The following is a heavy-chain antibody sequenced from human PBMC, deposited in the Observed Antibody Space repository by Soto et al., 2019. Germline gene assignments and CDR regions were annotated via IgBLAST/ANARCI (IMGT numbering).Heavy chain of an antibody. CDR2: ISAYNGNT. J-gene: IGHJ6*02. CDR1: GYTFTSYG. D-gene: IGHD5-12*01. Sequence: ASVKVSGKASGYTFTSYGISWVRQAPGQGLEWMGWISAYNGNTNYAQKLQGRVTMTTDTSTSTAYMELRSLRSDDTAVYYCARAYSGYDFNYYYYGMDVWGQGTTVTVSS. CDR3: ARAYSGYDFNYYYYGMDV. V-gene: IGHV1-18*04.